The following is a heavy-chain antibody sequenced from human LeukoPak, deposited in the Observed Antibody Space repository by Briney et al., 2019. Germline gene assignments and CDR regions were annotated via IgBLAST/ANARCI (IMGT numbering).Heavy chain of an antibody. V-gene: IGHV1-69*13. Sequence: GASVKVSCKASGGTFSSYAISWVRQAPGQGLEWMGGIIPIFGTANYAQKFQGRVTITADESTSTAYMELSSLRSEDTAVYYCARDGPVTHSRGMDVWGQGTTVTVSS. CDR1: GGTFSSYA. J-gene: IGHJ6*02. CDR2: IIPIFGTA. D-gene: IGHD4-11*01. CDR3: ARDGPVTHSRGMDV.